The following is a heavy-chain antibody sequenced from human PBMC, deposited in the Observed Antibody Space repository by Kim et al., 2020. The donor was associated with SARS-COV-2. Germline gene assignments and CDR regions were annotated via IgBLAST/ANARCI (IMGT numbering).Heavy chain of an antibody. CDR3: ARHGQLWSGENGMDV. Sequence: PSLKSRVTISVDTSKNQFSLKLSSVTAADTAVYYCARHGQLWSGENGMDVWGQGTTVTVSS. D-gene: IGHD3-10*01. V-gene: IGHV4-59*08. J-gene: IGHJ6*02.